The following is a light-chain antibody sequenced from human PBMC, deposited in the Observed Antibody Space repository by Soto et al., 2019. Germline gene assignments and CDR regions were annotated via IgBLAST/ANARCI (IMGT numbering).Light chain of an antibody. V-gene: IGKV3-15*01. Sequence: EIVMTQSPATLSVSPGERATLSCRASQSISSNLAWFQQKPGQAPRLLIYRASTRATGIPARFSGSGSGTEFTLTISSLQSEDFAVYYCQQYSNWPRTFGHGTKVEIK. CDR1: QSISSN. CDR2: RAS. CDR3: QQYSNWPRT. J-gene: IGKJ1*01.